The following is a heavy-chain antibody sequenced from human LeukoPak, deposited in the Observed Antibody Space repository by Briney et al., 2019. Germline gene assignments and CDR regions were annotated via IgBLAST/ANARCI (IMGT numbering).Heavy chain of an antibody. J-gene: IGHJ6*02. CDR3: ARGLTAIRGIEYSYYGMDV. Sequence: GGSLRLSCAASGFTFSRTSIHWVRQSPGKGLEWVAVISFDGGTKYYADSVKGRLTVSRDNSKKALYLQMNSLRTEDTAVYFCARGLTAIRGIEYSYYGMDVWGQGTTVTVSS. D-gene: IGHD3-10*01. CDR1: GFTFSRTS. V-gene: IGHV3-30-3*01. CDR2: ISFDGGTK.